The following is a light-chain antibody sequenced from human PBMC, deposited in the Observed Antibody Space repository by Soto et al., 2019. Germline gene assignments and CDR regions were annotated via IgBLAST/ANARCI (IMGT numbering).Light chain of an antibody. CDR2: DAT. CDR1: QGIRKY. CDR3: QKYNSAPWT. Sequence: DIQMTQSPASLAASVGDRVTITCRASQGIRKYLAWYQQKPGIAPKVLIYDATTLQSGVPFRFSGSGSGTDFTLTISSLQPEDVATYYCQKYNSAPWTFGQGTKVEIK. J-gene: IGKJ1*01. V-gene: IGKV1-27*01.